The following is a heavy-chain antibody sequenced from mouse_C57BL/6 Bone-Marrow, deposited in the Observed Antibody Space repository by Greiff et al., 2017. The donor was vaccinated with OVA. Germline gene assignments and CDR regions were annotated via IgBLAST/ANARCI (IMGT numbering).Heavy chain of an antibody. CDR1: GYNFTSYD. J-gene: IGHJ1*03. CDR2: IYPRDGST. Sequence: VQLQQSGPELVKPGASVKLSCTASGYNFTSYDINWVKQRPGQGLEWIGWIYPRDGSTKYNAKFKGKATLTVDTSSSTAYMEIHSLTTEDAAVYCCARDYDYDVDWYFDVWGTGTTVTVSS. D-gene: IGHD2-4*01. CDR3: ARDYDYDVDWYFDV. V-gene: IGHV1-85*01.